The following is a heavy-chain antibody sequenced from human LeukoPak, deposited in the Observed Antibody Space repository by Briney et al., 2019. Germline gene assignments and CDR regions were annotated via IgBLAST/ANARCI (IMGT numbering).Heavy chain of an antibody. D-gene: IGHD1-7*01. Sequence: PGGSLRLSCAASGFTFSSHWMSWVRQAPGKGLEWVSSISSSSYIYYADSVKGRFTISRDNAKNSLYLQMNSLRAEDTAVYYCAREPRGITGTTGYWGQGTLVTVSS. CDR3: AREPRGITGTTGY. CDR1: GFTFSSHW. J-gene: IGHJ4*02. V-gene: IGHV3-21*01. CDR2: ISSSSYI.